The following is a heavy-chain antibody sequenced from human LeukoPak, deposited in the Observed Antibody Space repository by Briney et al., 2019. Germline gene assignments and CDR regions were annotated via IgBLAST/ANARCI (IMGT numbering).Heavy chain of an antibody. V-gene: IGHV1-69*01. CDR2: IIPIFGTA. CDR1: GGTFSSYA. J-gene: IGHJ5*02. CDR3: ARGGDYYDSRRNWFDP. D-gene: IGHD3-22*01. Sequence: RASVKVSCKASGGTFSSYAISWVRQAPGQGLEWMGGIIPIFGTANYAQKFQGRVTITADESTSTAYMELSSLRSEDTAVYYCARGGDYYDSRRNWFDPWGQGTLVTVSS.